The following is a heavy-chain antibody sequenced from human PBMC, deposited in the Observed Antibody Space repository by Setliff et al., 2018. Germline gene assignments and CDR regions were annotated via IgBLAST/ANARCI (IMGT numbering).Heavy chain of an antibody. CDR1: GYPFISYD. CDR3: ARERYFDN. Sequence: GASVQVSCKASGYPFISYDINWVRQAPGQGLEWMGWMNPNSGKTEYAQKFQGRVSMTRISSITTAYLELSTLKSDDTAVYYGARERYFDNWGQGTLVTVSS. J-gene: IGHJ4*02. V-gene: IGHV1-8*01. CDR2: MNPNSGKT.